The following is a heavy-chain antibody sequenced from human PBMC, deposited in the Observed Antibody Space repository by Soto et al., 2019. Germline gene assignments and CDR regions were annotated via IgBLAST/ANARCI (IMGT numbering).Heavy chain of an antibody. D-gene: IGHD6-19*01. J-gene: IGHJ4*02. Sequence: ESGPTLVNPTQTLTLTCTFSGFSLSTSGLGVGWIRQPPGKALEWLALIYWNDDKRYSPSLKARLTITKDTSKNQVVLTMTNMDPVDTATYYCANRPSGWYIFDYWGQGTLVTVSS. V-gene: IGHV2-5*01. CDR2: IYWNDDK. CDR1: GFSLSTSGLG. CDR3: ANRPSGWYIFDY.